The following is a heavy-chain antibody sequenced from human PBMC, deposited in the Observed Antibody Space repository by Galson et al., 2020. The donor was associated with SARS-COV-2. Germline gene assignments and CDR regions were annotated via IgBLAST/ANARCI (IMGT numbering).Heavy chain of an antibody. CDR3: ARDNDHDAFDI. J-gene: IGHJ3*02. V-gene: IGHV1-2*04. CDR2: INPNSGGT. D-gene: IGHD1-1*01. CDR1: GYTFTGYY. Sequence: ASVMVSCKASGYTFTGYYMHWVRQAPGQGLEWMGWINPNSGGTTYAQKFQDWVTMTRDTSISTAYMELSRLRSDDTAVYYCARDNDHDAFDIWGQGTMVTVSS.